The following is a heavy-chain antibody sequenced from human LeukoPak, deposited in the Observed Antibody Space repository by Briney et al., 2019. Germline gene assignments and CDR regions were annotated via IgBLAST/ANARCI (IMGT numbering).Heavy chain of an antibody. V-gene: IGHV3-23*01. CDR1: GFTFSSYA. CDR2: ISGSGGST. J-gene: IGHJ5*02. Sequence: PGGSLRLSCAASGFTFSSYAMSWVRQAPGKGLEWVSAISGSGGSTYYADSVKGRFTISRDNSKNTLYPQMNSLRAEDTAVYYCAKRLLSNGANWFDPWGQGTLVTVSS. CDR3: AKRLLSNGANWFDP. D-gene: IGHD6-25*01.